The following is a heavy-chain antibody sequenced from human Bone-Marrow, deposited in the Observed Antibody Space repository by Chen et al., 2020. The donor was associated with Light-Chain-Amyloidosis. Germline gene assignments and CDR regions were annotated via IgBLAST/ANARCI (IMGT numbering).Heavy chain of an antibody. V-gene: IGHV4-34*01. CDR3: ARFTMVRGVIIRPLDY. CDR2: INHSGST. J-gene: IGHJ4*02. D-gene: IGHD3-10*01. Sequence: QVPLQQWGAGLLKPSETLSLPCAVYGGSFSGYYWSWIRQPPGKGPEWFGEINHSGSTNYNPSLKSRVTISVDTSKNQFSLKLSSVTAAETAVYYCARFTMVRGVIIRPLDYWGQGTLVTVSS. CDR1: GGSFSGYY.